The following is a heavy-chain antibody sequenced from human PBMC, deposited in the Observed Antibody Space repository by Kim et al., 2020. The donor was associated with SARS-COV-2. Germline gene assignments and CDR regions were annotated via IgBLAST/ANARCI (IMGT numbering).Heavy chain of an antibody. CDR3: AKRKIGGSYEY. J-gene: IGHJ4*02. CDR2: MNPSGGNT. V-gene: IGHV3-23*01. CDR1: GFTFSSND. D-gene: IGHD1-26*01. Sequence: GGSLRLSCAASGFTFSSNDMTWVRQATGKGLEWVSSMNPSGGNTFYADSAKGRIIISRDNSKNTLYLEMNSMSAEDTAVYYCAKRKIGGSYEYWGQGTLV.